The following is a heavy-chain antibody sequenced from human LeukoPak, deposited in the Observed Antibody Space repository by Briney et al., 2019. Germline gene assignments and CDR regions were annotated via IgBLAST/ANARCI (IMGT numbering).Heavy chain of an antibody. CDR3: ARGVVRGVGYYYYYMDV. D-gene: IGHD3-10*01. CDR2: IRYDGSNK. Sequence: GGSLRLSCAASGFTFSSYGMHWVRQAPAKGLEWVAFIRYDGSNKYYADSVKGRFTISRDNSKNTLYLQMNSLRAEDTAVYYCARGVVRGVGYYYYYMDVWGKGTTVTISS. V-gene: IGHV3-30*02. CDR1: GFTFSSYG. J-gene: IGHJ6*03.